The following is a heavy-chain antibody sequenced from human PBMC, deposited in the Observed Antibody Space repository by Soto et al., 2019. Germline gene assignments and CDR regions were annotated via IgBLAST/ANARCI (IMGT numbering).Heavy chain of an antibody. CDR1: SGSLRSGDYY. CDR2: IYYSGST. D-gene: IGHD3-22*01. V-gene: IGHV4-30-4*02. J-gene: IGHJ5*02. Sequence: PSETLSLTCNVSSGSLRSGDYYWRWIPQPPGKRLEWIGYIYYSGSTYYNPSLKSRVTISVDTSKNQFSLKLSSVTAADTAVYYCARDLGYYDSSGYYLWGQGTLVTVSS. CDR3: ARDLGYYDSSGYYL.